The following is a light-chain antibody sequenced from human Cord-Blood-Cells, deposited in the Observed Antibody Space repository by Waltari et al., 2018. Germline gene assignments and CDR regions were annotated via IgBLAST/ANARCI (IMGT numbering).Light chain of an antibody. V-gene: IGLV2-23*03. CDR3: CSYAGSSTFV. CDR1: TSYVGSYNL. CDR2: EGS. Sequence: QSALTQPASVSGSPGPSITISCTGTTSYVGSYNLLSWYQQHPGKAPKLMIYEGSKRPSGVSNRFSGSKSGNTASLTISGLQAEDEADYYCCSYAGSSTFVFGGGTKLTVL. J-gene: IGLJ2*01.